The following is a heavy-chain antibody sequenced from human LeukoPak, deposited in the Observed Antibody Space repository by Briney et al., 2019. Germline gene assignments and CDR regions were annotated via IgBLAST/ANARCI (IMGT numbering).Heavy chain of an antibody. D-gene: IGHD6-19*01. CDR2: LNPNIGGT. Sequence: ASATVSCKTSGYTFTGYYIHWVRQAPGQGLEWMGWLNPNIGGTEYAQRFQGRITLTRDTPIATAYMELSGLTYDDTAIYYCARKLSSMYPPYFDYWGQGTRVTVSS. J-gene: IGHJ4*02. CDR1: GYTFTGYY. V-gene: IGHV1-2*02. CDR3: ARKLSSMYPPYFDY.